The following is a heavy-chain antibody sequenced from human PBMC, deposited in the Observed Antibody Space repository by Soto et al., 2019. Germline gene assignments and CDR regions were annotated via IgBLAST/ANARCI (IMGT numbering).Heavy chain of an antibody. CDR2: ISAAGDP. V-gene: IGHV3-13*05. CDR1: GFTFRNYD. Sequence: EVQLVESGGGLVQPGGSLRLSCEASGFTFRNYDMHWVRQGTGKGLEWVSGISAAGDPDYADSVEGRFTISRENAQNSFFLQMNLLRVGDTAVYYCASTDRDFYGLDVWGKGTTVIVSS. J-gene: IGHJ6*04. CDR3: ASTDRDFYGLDV.